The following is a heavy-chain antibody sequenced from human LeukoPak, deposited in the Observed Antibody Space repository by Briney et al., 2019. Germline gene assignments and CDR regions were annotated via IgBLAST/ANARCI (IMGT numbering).Heavy chain of an antibody. J-gene: IGHJ4*02. CDR2: INWNGGST. CDR1: GFTFDDYG. Sequence: GGSLRLSCAASGFTFDDYGMSWGRQAPGKGLKWVSGINWNGGSTGYADSVRGRFTISRDNAKNSLYLQMNSLRAEDTALYYCARGGSGWFRGYFDYWGQGTLVTVSS. V-gene: IGHV3-20*04. D-gene: IGHD6-19*01. CDR3: ARGGSGWFRGYFDY.